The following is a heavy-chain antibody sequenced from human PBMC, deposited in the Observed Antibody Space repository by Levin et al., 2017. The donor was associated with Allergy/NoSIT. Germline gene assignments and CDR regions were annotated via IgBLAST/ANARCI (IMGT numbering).Heavy chain of an antibody. J-gene: IGHJ4*02. CDR1: GGSFRGYY. CDR3: ASSGWYRGY. CDR2: INHSGST. V-gene: IGHV4-34*01. D-gene: IGHD6-19*01. Sequence: SETLSLTCAVYGGSFRGYYWSWIRQPPGKGLEWIGEINHSGSTTYNPSLKSRVTISVDTSKNQFSLKLTSVSAADTAVYYCASSGWYRGYWGQGTLVTVSS.